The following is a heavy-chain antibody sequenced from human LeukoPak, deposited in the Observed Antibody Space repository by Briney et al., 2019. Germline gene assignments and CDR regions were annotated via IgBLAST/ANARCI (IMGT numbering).Heavy chain of an antibody. V-gene: IGHV1-2*06. J-gene: IGHJ4*02. Sequence: ASVKVSCKASGYTFTGYYMHWVRQAPGQGLEWMGRINPNSGGTNYAQKFQGRVTMTRDTSISTAYMELSSLRSEDTAVYYCARRADMVAHFDYWGQGTLVTVSS. CDR3: ARRADMVAHFDY. CDR1: GYTFTGYY. CDR2: INPNSGGT. D-gene: IGHD5-12*01.